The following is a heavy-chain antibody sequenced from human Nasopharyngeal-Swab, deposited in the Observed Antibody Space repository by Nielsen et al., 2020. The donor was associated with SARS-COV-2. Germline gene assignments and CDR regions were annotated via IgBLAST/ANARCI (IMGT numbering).Heavy chain of an antibody. J-gene: IGHJ4*02. CDR1: GFSIISNHY. D-gene: IGHD3-9*01. Sequence: SETLSLTCNVSGFSIISNHYWGWIRQSPGKRLEWIATINHRGNTYYNPSLESRATISADTSKDHFFLRVTSVTAADTAVYYCVRLYYDLLTGYFSVGGNFDYWGPGTLVTVSS. CDR2: INHRGNT. CDR3: VRLYYDLLTGYFSVGGNFDY. V-gene: IGHV4-38-2*02.